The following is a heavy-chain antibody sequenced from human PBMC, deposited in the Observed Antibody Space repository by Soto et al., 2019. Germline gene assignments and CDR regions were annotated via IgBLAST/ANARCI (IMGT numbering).Heavy chain of an antibody. Sequence: QLQLQESGPGLVKPSETLSLTCTVSGGSISSSSYYWGWIRQPPAKGLEWIGSIYYSGSTYYNPSLKSRVTISVDTSKNQFSLKLSSVTAADTAVYYCARLRFRIADFDYWGQGTLVTVSS. CDR2: IYYSGST. CDR1: GGSISSSSYY. V-gene: IGHV4-39*01. D-gene: IGHD2-15*01. CDR3: ARLRFRIADFDY. J-gene: IGHJ4*02.